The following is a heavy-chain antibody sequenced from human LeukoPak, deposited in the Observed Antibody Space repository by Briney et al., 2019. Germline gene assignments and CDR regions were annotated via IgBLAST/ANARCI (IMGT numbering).Heavy chain of an antibody. CDR3: AGRTYGYVMVDY. CDR2: IYHSGST. Sequence: SETLSLTCTVSGGSISSGGYYWSWIRQPPGKGLEWIGYIYHSGSTYYNPSLKSRVTISVDRSKNQFSLKLSSVTAADTAVYYCAGRTYGYVMVDYWGQGTLVTVSS. D-gene: IGHD5-18*01. J-gene: IGHJ4*02. V-gene: IGHV4-30-2*01. CDR1: GGSISSGGYY.